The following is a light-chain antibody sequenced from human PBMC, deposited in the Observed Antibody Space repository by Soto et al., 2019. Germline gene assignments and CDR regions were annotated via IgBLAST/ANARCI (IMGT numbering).Light chain of an antibody. CDR2: WAS. Sequence: DIVMTQSPDSLAVSLGERATMNCKCSRSVLYKSNNKNHLAWYQQKPGQPPQLIIYWASTRESGVPERFSGSGSGTDFTLTISSLQSDDFATYYCLQYNGYYRTFGQGTKVEIK. CDR1: RSVLYKSNNKNH. J-gene: IGKJ1*01. V-gene: IGKV4-1*01. CDR3: LQYNGYYRT.